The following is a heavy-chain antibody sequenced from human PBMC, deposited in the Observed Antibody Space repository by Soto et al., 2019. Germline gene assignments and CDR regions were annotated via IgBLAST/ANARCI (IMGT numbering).Heavy chain of an antibody. J-gene: IGHJ4*02. CDR1: GDSISSSSYY. V-gene: IGHV4-39*01. CDR2: IYYSGST. Sequence: SETLSLTWTVSGDSISSSSYYWGWSRQPPGKGLEWIGSIYYSGSTYYNPSLKSRVTISVDTSKNQFSLKLSSVTAADTAVYYCARLYRLQLGYYFDYWGQGTLVTVSS. D-gene: IGHD6-13*01. CDR3: ARLYRLQLGYYFDY.